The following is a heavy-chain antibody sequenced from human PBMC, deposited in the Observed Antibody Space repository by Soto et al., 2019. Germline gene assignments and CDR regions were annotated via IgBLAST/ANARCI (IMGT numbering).Heavy chain of an antibody. CDR2: INQNGGVK. CDR3: ARYESSGPAVS. J-gene: IGHJ4*02. Sequence: EVQLVESGGGLVQPGGSLRLSCAASGFTFSNYWMTWVRQAPGKGLEWVANINQNGGVKFYEESVKGRLTISRDNAKNSLYIQMNSLRAEDTAVYSWARYESSGPAVSWGQGTLVTVSS. D-gene: IGHD3-22*01. CDR1: GFTFSNYW. V-gene: IGHV3-7*01.